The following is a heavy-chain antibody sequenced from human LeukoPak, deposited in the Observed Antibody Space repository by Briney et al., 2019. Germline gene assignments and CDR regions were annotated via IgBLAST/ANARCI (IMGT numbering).Heavy chain of an antibody. CDR1: GGSISSSSYY. CDR3: ARDRDVDDFDS. J-gene: IGHJ4*01. D-gene: IGHD2-15*01. Sequence: SETLSLTCTVSGGSISSSSYYWGWIRQPPGKGLEWIVSMSYSGHTYYNPSLKSRVTTSIDTSKNQLSLNLKSVTAADTAMYYCARDRDVDDFDSWGHGTLVTVSS. V-gene: IGHV4-39*07. CDR2: MSYSGHT.